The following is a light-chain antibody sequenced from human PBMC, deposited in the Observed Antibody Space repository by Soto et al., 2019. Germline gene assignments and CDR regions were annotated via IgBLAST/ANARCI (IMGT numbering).Light chain of an antibody. Sequence: EIVLTQSPATLSLSPGERATLSCRASQSVDRSDIAWYQQKPGQAPRPLMYSASSRATGIPDRFSGSGSGTDFTLTISRLEPEDFAVYYCQYYGRSPLTFGGGTKVDIK. CDR3: QYYGRSPLT. CDR1: QSVDRSD. V-gene: IGKV3-20*01. J-gene: IGKJ4*01. CDR2: SAS.